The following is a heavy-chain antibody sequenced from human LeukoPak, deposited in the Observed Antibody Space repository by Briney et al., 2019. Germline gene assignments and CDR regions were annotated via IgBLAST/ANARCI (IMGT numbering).Heavy chain of an antibody. V-gene: IGHV3-33*08. J-gene: IGHJ5*02. CDR3: AREGGRYCSSTSCPMGWFDP. CDR1: GFTFSSYA. CDR2: IWYDGSNK. Sequence: GGFLRLSCAASGFTFSSYAMHWVRQAPGKGLEWVAVIWYDGSNKYYADSVKGRFTISRDNSKNTLYLQMNSLRAEDTAVYYCAREGGRYCSSTSCPMGWFDPWGQGTLVTVSS. D-gene: IGHD2-2*01.